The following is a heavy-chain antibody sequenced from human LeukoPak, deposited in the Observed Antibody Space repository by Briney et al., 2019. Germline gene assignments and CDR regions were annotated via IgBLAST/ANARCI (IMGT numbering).Heavy chain of an antibody. CDR2: ISYDGSEK. Sequence: PGGSLRLSCAASGLTFSSYPMHWVRQAPGKGLEWVAVISYDGSEKHYADPVKGRFTVSRDNSKNTLYLQMNSLRAEDTAVYYCAKGQQYSNLQLFDYWGQGTLVTVSS. CDR1: GLTFSSYP. V-gene: IGHV3-30-3*01. D-gene: IGHD1-26*01. CDR3: AKGQQYSNLQLFDY. J-gene: IGHJ4*02.